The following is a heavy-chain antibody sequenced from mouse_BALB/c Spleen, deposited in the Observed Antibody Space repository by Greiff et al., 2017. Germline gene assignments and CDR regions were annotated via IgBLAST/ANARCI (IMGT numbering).Heavy chain of an antibody. CDR3: TRRYYYGNYFDY. CDR1: GYTFTDDE. D-gene: IGHD1-1*01. V-gene: IGHV1-15*01. CDR2: IDPETGGT. Sequence: QVQLQQSGAELVRPGASVTLSCKASGYTFTDDEMHWVKQTPVHGLEWIGAIDPETGGTAYNQKFKGKATLTADKSSSTAYMELRSLTSEDSAVYYCTRRYYYGNYFDYWGQGTTLTVSS. J-gene: IGHJ2*01.